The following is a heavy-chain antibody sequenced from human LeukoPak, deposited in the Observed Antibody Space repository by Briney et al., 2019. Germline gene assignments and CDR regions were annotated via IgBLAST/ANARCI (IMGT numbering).Heavy chain of an antibody. D-gene: IGHD3-10*01. Sequence: PGGSLRLSCAASGFTFSSYWMNWVRQAPGKGLEWVANINQDGRETYYVDSVKGRFTISRDNAQNSLYLQMNSLRAEDTAVYYCAKDRAPTTGSSDYWGQGTLVTVSS. CDR1: GFTFSSYW. CDR2: INQDGRET. V-gene: IGHV3-7*03. J-gene: IGHJ4*02. CDR3: AKDRAPTTGSSDY.